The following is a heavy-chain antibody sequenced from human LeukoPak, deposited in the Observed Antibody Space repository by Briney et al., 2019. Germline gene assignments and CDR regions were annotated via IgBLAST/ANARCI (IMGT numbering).Heavy chain of an antibody. CDR2: ISGSGGST. CDR1: GFTFSSYA. CDR3: AKDIWAAVAGTNFDY. Sequence: GGSLRLSCAASGFTFSSYAMSWVRQAPGKGLEWVSAISGSGGSTYYADSVKGRFTISRDNAKNSLYLQMNSLRAEDTALYYCAKDIWAAVAGTNFDYWGQGTLVTVSS. V-gene: IGHV3-23*01. J-gene: IGHJ4*02. D-gene: IGHD6-19*01.